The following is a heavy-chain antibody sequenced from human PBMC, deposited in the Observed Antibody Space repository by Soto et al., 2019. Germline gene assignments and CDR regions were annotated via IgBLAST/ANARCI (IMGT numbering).Heavy chain of an antibody. D-gene: IGHD6-6*01. V-gene: IGHV3-30*18. CDR1: GFSLRSDD. J-gene: IGHJ4*02. Sequence: QVQVVESGGGVVQTGRSLTLSCVAYGFSLRSDDMHWVRQAPGKGLEWVAVMSLDGSNQYYADSMRGRFAVSRDESTSTLYLQINTLRTEHACLYYWAKGRWYDSSSRSDCWGRGTLVTVSS. CDR3: AKGRWYDSSSRSDC. CDR2: MSLDGSNQ.